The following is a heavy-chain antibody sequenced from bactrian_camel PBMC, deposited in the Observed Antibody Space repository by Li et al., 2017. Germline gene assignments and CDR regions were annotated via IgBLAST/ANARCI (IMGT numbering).Heavy chain of an antibody. CDR3: AAANLRDWLVPVLYDY. D-gene: IGHD1*01. J-gene: IGHJ4*01. Sequence: VQLVESGGGLVQPGGSLTLSCAASGFTFSSYVMSWVRQAPGKGLEWVSSIYSDGSNTYYADSVKGRFTISRDNAKNTLYLQMNSLKPEDTAVYYCAAANLRDWLVPVLYDYWGQGTQVTVS. CDR2: IYSDGSNT. V-gene: IGHV3-2*01. CDR1: GFTFSSYV.